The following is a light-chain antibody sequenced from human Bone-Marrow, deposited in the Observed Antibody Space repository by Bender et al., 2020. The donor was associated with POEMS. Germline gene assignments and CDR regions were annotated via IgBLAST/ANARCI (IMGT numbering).Light chain of an antibody. Sequence: QSALTQPASVSGSPGQSITISCAGTRSDVGSYNLVSWYQQHPGKAPKLMIYEANKRPSGVSNRFSASKSGNTASLTISGLQAEDEADYYCCSYAGSSTWVFGGGTKLTVL. CDR2: EAN. CDR3: CSYAGSSTWV. V-gene: IGLV2-23*01. CDR1: RSDVGSYNL. J-gene: IGLJ3*02.